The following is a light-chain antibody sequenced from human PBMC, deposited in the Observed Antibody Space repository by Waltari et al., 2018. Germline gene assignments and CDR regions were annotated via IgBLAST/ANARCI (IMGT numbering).Light chain of an antibody. CDR2: WAS. CDR1: LSVLYSSNNKYY. J-gene: IGKJ2*01. CDR3: QQYYSSPLT. V-gene: IGKV4-1*01. Sequence: DIVMTQSPDSLDVSLGERATINCKSSLSVLYSSNNKYYLAWYQQKPGQPPKLLIYWASTRRAGVPDRFSGSGSGTDFTLTISRLQAEDVSVYYCQQYYSSPLTFGQGTKLE.